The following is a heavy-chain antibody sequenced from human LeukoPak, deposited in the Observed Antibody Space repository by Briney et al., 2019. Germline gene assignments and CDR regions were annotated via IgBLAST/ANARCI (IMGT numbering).Heavy chain of an antibody. Sequence: SETLSLTCAVSGGSISSSNWWSWVRQPPGKGLEWIGYIYYSGSTNYNPSLKSRVTISVDTSKNQFSLKLSSVTTADTAVYYCARARTGSLKYLDYWGQGTLVTVSS. CDR3: ARARTGSLKYLDY. CDR1: GGSISSSNW. CDR2: IYYSGST. D-gene: IGHD3-9*01. J-gene: IGHJ4*02. V-gene: IGHV4-4*02.